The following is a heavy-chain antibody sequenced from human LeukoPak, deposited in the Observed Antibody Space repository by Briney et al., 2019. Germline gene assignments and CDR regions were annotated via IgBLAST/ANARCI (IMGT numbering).Heavy chain of an antibody. D-gene: IGHD4-23*01. Sequence: SVKVSCKASGYTFTSYYMHWVRRAPGQGLEWMGRIIPIFGTANYAQKFQGRVTITTDESTSTAYMELSSLRSEDTAVYYCAESPVDYYFDYWGQGTLVTVSS. J-gene: IGHJ4*02. CDR3: AESPVDYYFDY. CDR2: IIPIFGTA. V-gene: IGHV1-69*05. CDR1: GYTFTSYY.